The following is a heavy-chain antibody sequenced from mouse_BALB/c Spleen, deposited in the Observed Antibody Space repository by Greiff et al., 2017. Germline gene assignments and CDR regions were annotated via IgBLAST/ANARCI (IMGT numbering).Heavy chain of an antibody. Sequence: QVQLKESGPGLVAPSQSLSITCTVSGFSLTSYDISWIRQPPGKGLEWLGVIWTGGGTNYNSAFMSRLSISKDNSKSQVFLKMNSLQTDDTAIYYCVREYGNYEGFAYWGQGTLVTVSA. V-gene: IGHV2-9-2*01. CDR3: VREYGNYEGFAY. CDR2: IWTGGGT. J-gene: IGHJ3*01. CDR1: GFSLTSYD. D-gene: IGHD2-10*02.